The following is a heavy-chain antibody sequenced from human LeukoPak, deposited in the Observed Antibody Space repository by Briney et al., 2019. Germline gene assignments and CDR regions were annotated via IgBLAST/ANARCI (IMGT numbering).Heavy chain of an antibody. Sequence: SETLSLTCTVSGGSISGYYWNWIRQPPGKGLEWIGYIYSSGVTKYNVSLKSRVTMSVDTSKKQFSLRLSSVTAADTAMFYCTRQAVVGRLPPLVWGQGILVTVSS. D-gene: IGHD5-12*01. CDR2: IYSSGVT. CDR3: TRQAVVGRLPPLV. CDR1: GGSISGYY. V-gene: IGHV4-59*01. J-gene: IGHJ4*02.